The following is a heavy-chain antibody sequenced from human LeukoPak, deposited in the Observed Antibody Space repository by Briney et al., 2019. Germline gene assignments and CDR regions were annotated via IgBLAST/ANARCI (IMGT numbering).Heavy chain of an antibody. CDR2: INPSGGST. J-gene: IGHJ3*02. Sequence: GASVKVSCKASGYTFTSYYVHWVRQAPGQGLEWMGIINPSGGSTSYAQKFQGRVTMTRDTSTSTVYMELSSLRSEDTAVYYCARTIVGATYAFDIWGQGTMVTVSS. CDR1: GYTFTSYY. D-gene: IGHD1-26*01. V-gene: IGHV1-46*01. CDR3: ARTIVGATYAFDI.